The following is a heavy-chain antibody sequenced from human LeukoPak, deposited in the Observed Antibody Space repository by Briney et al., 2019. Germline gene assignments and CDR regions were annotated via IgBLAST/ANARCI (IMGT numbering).Heavy chain of an antibody. Sequence: SETLTLTCTVSGGSISSYYWSWIRQPPGKGLEWIGYIYYSGSTNYNPSLKSRVTISVDTSKNQFSLKLSSVTAADTAVYYCARLRITMVRGRSGWFDPWGQGTLVTVSS. J-gene: IGHJ5*02. CDR1: GGSISSYY. CDR3: ARLRITMVRGRSGWFDP. D-gene: IGHD3-10*01. CDR2: IYYSGST. V-gene: IGHV4-59*08.